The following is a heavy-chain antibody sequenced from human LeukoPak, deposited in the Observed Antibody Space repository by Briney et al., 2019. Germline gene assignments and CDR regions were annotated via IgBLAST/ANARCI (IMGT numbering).Heavy chain of an antibody. J-gene: IGHJ6*03. CDR3: ARGGIPTGPYYYFYYMDV. V-gene: IGHV3-7*04. CDR2: MNQDGSAK. D-gene: IGHD1-14*01. CDR1: GFTFSDSW. Sequence: GGSLRLSCAASGFTFSDSWMSWVRQAPGKGLEWVANMNQDGSAKGYVDSVKGRFTISRDNARNSLYLQMNSLSGDDAAVYSCARGGIPTGPYYYFYYMDVWGKGTAVTVSS.